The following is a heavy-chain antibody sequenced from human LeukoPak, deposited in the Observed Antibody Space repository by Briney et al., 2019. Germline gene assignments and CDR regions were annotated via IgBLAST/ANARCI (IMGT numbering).Heavy chain of an antibody. CDR1: GFSVSSNY. Sequence: GALRLSCAASGFSVSSNYMSWVLQAPGKGLEWVAVIYSSGGTYHTDSVKGRFTISRDNSKNTLDLQMNSLRAEGTAVYYCAAKGNGYTGIYVFAQWGQGTLVTVSS. V-gene: IGHV3-66*01. D-gene: IGHD1-26*01. J-gene: IGHJ4*02. CDR3: AAKGNGYTGIYVFAQ. CDR2: IYSSGGT.